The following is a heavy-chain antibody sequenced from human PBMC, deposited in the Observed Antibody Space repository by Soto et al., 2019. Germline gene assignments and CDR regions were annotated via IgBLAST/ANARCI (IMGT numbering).Heavy chain of an antibody. Sequence: GGSLRLSCAASGFTFSSYGMHWVRQAPGKGLEWVAVIWYDGSNKYYADSVKGRFTISRDNSKNTLYLQMNSLRAEDTAVYYCARQSSSSWNTKNEYYYYYGMDVWGQGTTVTVSS. J-gene: IGHJ6*02. V-gene: IGHV3-33*01. CDR2: IWYDGSNK. CDR3: ARQSSSSWNTKNEYYYYYGMDV. D-gene: IGHD6-13*01. CDR1: GFTFSSYG.